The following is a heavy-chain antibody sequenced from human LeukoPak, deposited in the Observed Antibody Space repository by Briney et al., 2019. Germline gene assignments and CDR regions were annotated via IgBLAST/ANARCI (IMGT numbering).Heavy chain of an antibody. CDR1: GCSISSSSYY. J-gene: IGHJ3*02. CDR3: ARPRSSGYYSGAFDI. CDR2: IYYSGST. V-gene: IGHV4-39*01. Sequence: SETLSLTCTVSGCSISSSSYYWGWIRQPPGKGLEWIGSIYYSGSTYYNPSLKSRVTISVDTSKNQFSLKLSSVTAADTAVYYCARPRSSGYYSGAFDIWGQGTMVTVSS. D-gene: IGHD3-22*01.